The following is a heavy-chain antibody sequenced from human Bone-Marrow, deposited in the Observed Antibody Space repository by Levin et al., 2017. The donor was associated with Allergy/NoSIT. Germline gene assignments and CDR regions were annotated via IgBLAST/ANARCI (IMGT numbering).Heavy chain of an antibody. Sequence: GSLRLSCAASGFTVSSNHMSWVRQAPGKGLEWVSLIYSGGRGYYADSVRGRFTISRDNSKNTLYLQLNSLRAEYTAVYYCAIYGSGNDYSAFDIWGQGTMVTVSS. J-gene: IGHJ3*02. CDR3: AIYGSGNDYSAFDI. CDR2: IYSGGRG. CDR1: GFTVSSNH. D-gene: IGHD3-10*01. V-gene: IGHV3-53*01.